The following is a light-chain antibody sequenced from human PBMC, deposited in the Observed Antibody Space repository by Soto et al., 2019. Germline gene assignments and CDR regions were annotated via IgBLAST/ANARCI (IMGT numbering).Light chain of an antibody. V-gene: IGLV2-11*01. Sequence: QSALTQSRSVSGSPGQSVTISCTGTSSDVGGYNFVSWYQQYPGKAPKLIIYDVTKRPSGVPDPFSGTKSGNTASLTISLLQTDDDADYYCCTYAGSYTHVFGTGTKLTVL. CDR3: CTYAGSYTHV. CDR2: DVT. J-gene: IGLJ1*01. CDR1: SSDVGGYNF.